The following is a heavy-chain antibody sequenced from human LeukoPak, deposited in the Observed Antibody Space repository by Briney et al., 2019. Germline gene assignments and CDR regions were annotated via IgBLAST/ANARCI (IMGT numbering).Heavy chain of an antibody. Sequence: ASVKVSCKASGYTFTDFGISWVRQAPGQGPEWMGWISAYNGDTSYAQQLQGRVTMTTDTSTSTAYMEVRSLRSDDTAVYYCARLPAAIYYYYGMDVWGQGTTVTVSS. CDR2: ISAYNGDT. CDR1: GYTFTDFG. CDR3: ARLPAAIYYYYGMDV. J-gene: IGHJ6*02. V-gene: IGHV1-18*01. D-gene: IGHD2-2*01.